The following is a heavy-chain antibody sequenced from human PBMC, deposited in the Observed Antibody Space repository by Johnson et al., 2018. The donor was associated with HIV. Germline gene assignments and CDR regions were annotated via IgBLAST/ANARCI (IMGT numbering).Heavy chain of an antibody. Sequence: MLLVESGGGVVQPGRSLRLSCAASGFTFSNYAMHWVRQAPGKGLEYVSAISSNGGRTYYANSVKGRFTISRDNSKNTLYLQMNSLRAEDTAVYYCARDSPGEITMVQGVIGIWGQGTMVTVSS. D-gene: IGHD3-10*01. CDR1: GFTFSNYA. CDR2: ISSNGGRT. V-gene: IGHV3-64*01. CDR3: ARDSPGEITMVQGVIGI. J-gene: IGHJ3*02.